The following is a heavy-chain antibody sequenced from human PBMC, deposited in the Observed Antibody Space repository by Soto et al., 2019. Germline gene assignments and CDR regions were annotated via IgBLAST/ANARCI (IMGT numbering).Heavy chain of an antibody. CDR2: IYYSGST. D-gene: IGHD3-9*01. CDR3: ARHTVLRYFDWLSTPSNWFDP. V-gene: IGHV4-39*01. J-gene: IGHJ5*02. Sequence: SETLSLTCTVSGGSISSSSYYWVWIRQAPGKGLECIGSIYYSGSTYYNPSLKSRVTISVDTSKNQFSLKLSSVTAADTAVYYCARHTVLRYFDWLSTPSNWFDPWGQGTLVTVSS. CDR1: GGSISSSSYY.